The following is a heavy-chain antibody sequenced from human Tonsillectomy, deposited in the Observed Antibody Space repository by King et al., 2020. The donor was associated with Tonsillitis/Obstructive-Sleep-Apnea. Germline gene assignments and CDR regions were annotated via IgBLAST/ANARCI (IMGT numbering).Heavy chain of an antibody. CDR2: FDPVDGET. CDR3: ATVIGFFAVTHFDY. J-gene: IGHJ4*02. D-gene: IGHD3-3*01. V-gene: IGHV1-24*01. Sequence: FQLVQSVAEVKKPGASVKVSCKVSGYTLTELSMHWVRQAPGKGLEWMGGFDPVDGETIYAQKLQGSSTMTEDTSTDTAYMELSSLGSEDTAVYYCATVIGFFAVTHFDYWGQGTLVTVSS. CDR1: GYTLTELS.